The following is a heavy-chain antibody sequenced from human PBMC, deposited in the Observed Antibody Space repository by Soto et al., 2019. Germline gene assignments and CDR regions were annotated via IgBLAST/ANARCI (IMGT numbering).Heavy chain of an antibody. D-gene: IGHD6-13*01. Sequence: QVQLVQSGAEVKKAGSSVKVSCKVSGGTFSSYCINWVRQAPGQGLEWVGGIIPVFGTASYAEKFQGRVTITADESTSTAYMELSRLRSDDTAVYYCARETQSAAAAYYYYGLDVWGQGTTVTVPS. J-gene: IGHJ6*02. CDR3: ARETQSAAAAYYYYGLDV. V-gene: IGHV1-69*01. CDR1: GGTFSSYC. CDR2: IIPVFGTA.